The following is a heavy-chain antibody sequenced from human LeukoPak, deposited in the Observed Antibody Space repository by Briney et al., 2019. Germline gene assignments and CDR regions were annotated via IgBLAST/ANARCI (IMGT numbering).Heavy chain of an antibody. J-gene: IGHJ2*01. CDR2: IYYRGST. CDR1: GGSISSYY. V-gene: IGHV4-59*08. CDR3: ARRSPFDWYFDL. Sequence: SETLSLTCSVSGGSISSYYWSWIRQPPGKGLEWSGYIYYRGSTNYNPSLKSRVTISVDTSKKQLTLKLSSVTAADTAVYYCARRSPFDWYFDLWGRGTLVTVSS. D-gene: IGHD2/OR15-2a*01.